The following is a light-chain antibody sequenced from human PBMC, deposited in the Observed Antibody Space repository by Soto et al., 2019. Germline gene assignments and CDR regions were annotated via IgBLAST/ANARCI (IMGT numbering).Light chain of an antibody. CDR1: QSVSSNS. V-gene: IGKV3-20*01. CDR3: QQYGDSPPT. Sequence: EIVLTQSPGTLSLSPGESATLSCRASQSVSSNSLAWYRRNPGQPPSLLIYGTSTRATDIPRSFSGSGSGTDFTLPITRRGPEDFAVYFCQQYGDSPPTFGQGTKVEVK. J-gene: IGKJ1*01. CDR2: GTS.